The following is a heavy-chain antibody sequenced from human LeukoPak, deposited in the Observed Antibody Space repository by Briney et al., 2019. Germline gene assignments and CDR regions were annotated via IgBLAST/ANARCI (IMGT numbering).Heavy chain of an antibody. D-gene: IGHD3-10*01. CDR1: GGSISSSSYY. Sequence: PSETLSLTCTVSGGSISSSSYYWGWIRQPPRKGLEWIGNIYYSGSTYYNPSLKSRVTISVDTSKNQFSLKLSSVTAADTAVYYCARHSAWFGDQGPFDYWGQGTLVTVSS. V-gene: IGHV4-39*01. J-gene: IGHJ4*02. CDR3: ARHSAWFGDQGPFDY. CDR2: IYYSGST.